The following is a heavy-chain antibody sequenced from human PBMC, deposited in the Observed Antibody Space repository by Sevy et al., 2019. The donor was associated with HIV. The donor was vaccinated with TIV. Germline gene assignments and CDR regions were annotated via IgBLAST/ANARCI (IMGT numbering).Heavy chain of an antibody. CDR2: LKHKAYGGTL. D-gene: IGHD1-1*01. Sequence: GGSLRLSCTGSGFTFGDYAMSWVRQAPGKGLEWVAFLKHKAYGGTLDYAASVKGRFSIARDDYKSIAHLQMNDLKTEDTAIYYCTRWKGAHSIFDNGGQGALVTFSS. CDR1: GFTFGDYA. CDR3: TRWKGAHSIFDN. V-gene: IGHV3-49*04. J-gene: IGHJ4*02.